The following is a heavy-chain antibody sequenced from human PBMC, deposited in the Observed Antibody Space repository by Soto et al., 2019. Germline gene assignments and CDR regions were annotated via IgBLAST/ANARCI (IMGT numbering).Heavy chain of an antibody. Sequence: GESLKISCKGSGCSFTTYWIGWVRQMPGKGLEWMGIIYPGDSDTRYSPSFQGQVTISADKSISTAYLQWSSLKAPDTAMYYCARQDSSGWYYFDYWGQGTLVTVSS. V-gene: IGHV5-51*01. CDR3: ARQDSSGWYYFDY. J-gene: IGHJ4*02. CDR1: GCSFTTYW. D-gene: IGHD6-19*01. CDR2: IYPGDSDT.